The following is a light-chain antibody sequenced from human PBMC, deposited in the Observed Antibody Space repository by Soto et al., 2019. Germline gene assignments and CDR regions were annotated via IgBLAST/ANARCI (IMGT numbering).Light chain of an antibody. CDR1: SSDVGAYNY. J-gene: IGLJ1*01. V-gene: IGLV2-14*01. CDR2: EVN. Sequence: QSALTQPASVSGSPGQSITISCTGTSSDVGAYNYVSWYQQHPVKAPKLIIYEVNNRPSGVSNRFSGSKSGNTASLTISGLQAEDEADYYCSSHTRSSTYVFGTGTKVPVL. CDR3: SSHTRSSTYV.